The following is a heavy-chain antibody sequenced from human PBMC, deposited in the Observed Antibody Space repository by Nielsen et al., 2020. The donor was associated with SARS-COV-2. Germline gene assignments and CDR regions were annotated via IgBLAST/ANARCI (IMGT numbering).Heavy chain of an antibody. Sequence: GESLKISCAASGFTFSSYAMSWVRQAPGKGLEWVSAISGSGGSTYYADSVKGRFTISRDNSKNTLYLQMNSLRAEDTVVYYCAKGMLYPRYFDYWGQGTLVTVSS. CDR1: GFTFSSYA. CDR2: ISGSGGST. V-gene: IGHV3-23*01. CDR3: AKGMLYPRYFDY. J-gene: IGHJ4*02. D-gene: IGHD2-8*01.